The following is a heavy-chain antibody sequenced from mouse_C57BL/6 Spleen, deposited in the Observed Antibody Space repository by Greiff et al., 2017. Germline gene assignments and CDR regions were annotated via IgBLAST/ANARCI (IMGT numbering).Heavy chain of an antibody. D-gene: IGHD2-5*01. J-gene: IGHJ3*01. CDR3: TRDRDYSNSFAY. Sequence: EVQVVESGEGLVKPGGSLKLSCAASGFTFSSYAMSWVRQTPEKRLEWVAYISSGGDYIYYADTVKGHFTISRDNARNTLYLQMSSLKSEDTAMYYCTRDRDYSNSFAYWGQGTLVTVSA. CDR2: ISSGGDYI. V-gene: IGHV5-9-1*02. CDR1: GFTFSSYA.